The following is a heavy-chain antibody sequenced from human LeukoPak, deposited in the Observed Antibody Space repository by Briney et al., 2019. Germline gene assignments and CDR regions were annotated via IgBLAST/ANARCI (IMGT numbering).Heavy chain of an antibody. J-gene: IGHJ6*02. CDR1: GFTFSSYA. Sequence: PGGSLRLSCAASGFTFSSYAMHWVRQAPGKGLEWVAVISYDGSNKYYADSVKGRFTISRDNSKNTLYLQMNSLRAEDTAVYYCARDRLRYDILTGYYGGYYYYGMDVWGQGTTVTVPS. CDR2: ISYDGSNK. CDR3: ARDRLRYDILTGYYGGYYYYGMDV. D-gene: IGHD3-9*01. V-gene: IGHV3-30*04.